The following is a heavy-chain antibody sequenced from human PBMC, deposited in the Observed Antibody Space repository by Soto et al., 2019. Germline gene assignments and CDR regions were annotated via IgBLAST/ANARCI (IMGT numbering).Heavy chain of an antibody. Sequence: GGSLRLSCAASGFTFSSYGMHWVRQAPGKGLEWVAVIWYDGSNKYYADSVKGRFTISRDNSKNTLYLQMNSLRAEDTAVYYCARDLGITMIVVGVPTFDYWGQGTLVTVSS. CDR2: IWYDGSNK. J-gene: IGHJ4*02. CDR1: GFTFSSYG. CDR3: ARDLGITMIVVGVPTFDY. V-gene: IGHV3-33*01. D-gene: IGHD3-22*01.